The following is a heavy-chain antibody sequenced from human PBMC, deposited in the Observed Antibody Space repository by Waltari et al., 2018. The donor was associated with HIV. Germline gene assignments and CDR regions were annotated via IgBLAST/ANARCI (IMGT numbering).Heavy chain of an antibody. D-gene: IGHD6-13*01. J-gene: IGHJ4*02. CDR2: IRYDGSNK. CDR1: GLTSTTYG. CDR3: ARDAAPNSHTPSSSDV. Sequence: QVQRVESGGGVVQPGTSLRLSGAASGLTSTTYGMHWVRQAPGKGLEWVTLIRYDGSNKYYADSVKGRFTISRDNSKNTLYLQMNSLRAEDTAVYYCARDAAPNSHTPSSSDVWGQGTLVTVSS. V-gene: IGHV3-33*01.